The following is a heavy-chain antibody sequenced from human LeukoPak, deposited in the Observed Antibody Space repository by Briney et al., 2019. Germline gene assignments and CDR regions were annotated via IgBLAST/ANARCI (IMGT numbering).Heavy chain of an antibody. Sequence: ASVKVSCKVSGYTLTELSMHWVRQAPGKGLEWMGGFDPEDGETIYAQKFQGRVTTTEDTSTDTAYMELSSLRSEDTAVYYCATASIAAAGTGDYWGQGTLVTVSS. J-gene: IGHJ4*02. CDR2: FDPEDGET. CDR1: GYTLTELS. D-gene: IGHD6-13*01. V-gene: IGHV1-24*01. CDR3: ATASIAAAGTGDY.